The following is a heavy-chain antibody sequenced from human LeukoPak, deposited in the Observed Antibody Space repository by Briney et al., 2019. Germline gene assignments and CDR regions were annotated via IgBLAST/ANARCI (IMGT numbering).Heavy chain of an antibody. CDR1: GGSISSYY. CDR2: IYYSGST. J-gene: IGHJ4*02. V-gene: IGHV4-59*01. D-gene: IGHD6-25*01. CDR3: ARDSGDY. Sequence: SETLSLTCTVSGGSISSYYWSWIRQPPGKGLEWIGYIYYSGSTNYNPSLKSRVTISVDTSKNQFSLKLSSVTAGDTAVYYCARDSGDYWGRGTLVTVSS.